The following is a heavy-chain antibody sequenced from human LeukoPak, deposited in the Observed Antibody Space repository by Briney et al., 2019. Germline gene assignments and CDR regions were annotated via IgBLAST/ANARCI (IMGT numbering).Heavy chain of an antibody. J-gene: IGHJ4*02. V-gene: IGHV4-59*08. Sequence: SETLSLTCTVSGGSISSYYWSWMRQPPGKGLEWIGYINYSGSTKYNPSLKSRVTISVDTSKNQFSLKLSSVTAADTAVYYCARQPPNYIVGPTGRAGYWGQGTLVTVSS. CDR3: ARQPPNYIVGPTGRAGY. D-gene: IGHD1-26*01. CDR1: GGSISSYY. CDR2: INYSGST.